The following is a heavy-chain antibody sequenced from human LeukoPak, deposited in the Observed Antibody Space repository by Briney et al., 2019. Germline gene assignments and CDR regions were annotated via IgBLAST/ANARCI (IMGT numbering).Heavy chain of an antibody. J-gene: IGHJ4*02. D-gene: IGHD2-2*01. Sequence: GGSLRLSCAASGFTFSNYGMHWVRQAPGKGLEWVAVIWYDGSNKYYADSVKGRFTISRDNSKNTLYLQMNRLRAEDTAVYYCAVHCSSSSCPPDYWGQGTLVTVSS. CDR1: GFTFSNYG. V-gene: IGHV3-33*01. CDR2: IWYDGSNK. CDR3: AVHCSSSSCPPDY.